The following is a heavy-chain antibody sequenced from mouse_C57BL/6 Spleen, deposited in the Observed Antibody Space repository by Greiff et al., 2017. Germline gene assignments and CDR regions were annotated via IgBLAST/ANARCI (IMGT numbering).Heavy chain of an antibody. CDR1: GYTFTDYN. J-gene: IGHJ2*01. V-gene: IGHV1-18*01. Sequence: VQLKESGPELVKPGASVKIPCKASGYTFTDYNMDWVKQSHGKSLEWIGDINPNNGGTIYNQKFKGKATLTVDKSSSTAYMELRSLTSEDTAVYYCARGDYGSSGFDYWGQGTTLTVSS. CDR3: ARGDYGSSGFDY. D-gene: IGHD1-1*01. CDR2: INPNNGGT.